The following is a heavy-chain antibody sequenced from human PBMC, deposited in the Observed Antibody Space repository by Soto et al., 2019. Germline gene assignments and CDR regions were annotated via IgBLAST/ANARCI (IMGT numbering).Heavy chain of an antibody. D-gene: IGHD3-3*01. CDR1: GGTFSSYT. V-gene: IGHV1-69*02. Sequence: QVQLVQSGAEVKKPGSSEKVSCKASGGTFSSYTISWVRQAPGQGLEWMGRIIPILGIANYAQKFQGRVTITADKSTSTAYMELSSLRSEDTAVYYCARGESGYRIDYWGQGTLVTVSS. CDR2: IIPILGIA. CDR3: ARGESGYRIDY. J-gene: IGHJ4*02.